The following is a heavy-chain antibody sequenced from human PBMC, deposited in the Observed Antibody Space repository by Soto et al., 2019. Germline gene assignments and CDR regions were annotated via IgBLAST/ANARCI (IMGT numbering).Heavy chain of an antibody. D-gene: IGHD3-9*01. CDR2: IYYRGST. V-gene: IGHV4-39*01. J-gene: IGHJ6*02. CDR3: ARHLYYDILTGYYIYYYYGMDV. Sequence: SETLSLTCTVSGGSISSSSYYWGWIRQPPGKGQERIGSIYYRGSTYYKQSLKSRVTISVDTSKNQFSLKLSSVIAADTAVYYCARHLYYDILTGYYIYYYYGMDVWGQGTTVT. CDR1: GGSISSSSYY.